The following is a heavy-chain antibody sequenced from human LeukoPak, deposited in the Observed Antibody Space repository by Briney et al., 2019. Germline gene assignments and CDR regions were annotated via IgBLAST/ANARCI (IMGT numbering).Heavy chain of an antibody. Sequence: SETLSLTCAVSGYSISSGYYWGWIRQPPGKGLEWIGSIYHSGSTYYNPSLKSRVTISVDTSKNQFSLKLSSVTAADTAVYYCARDWVESDSSSSFDYWGQGILVTVSS. D-gene: IGHD6-6*01. CDR1: GYSISSGYY. CDR3: ARDWVESDSSSSFDY. CDR2: IYHSGST. J-gene: IGHJ4*02. V-gene: IGHV4-38-2*02.